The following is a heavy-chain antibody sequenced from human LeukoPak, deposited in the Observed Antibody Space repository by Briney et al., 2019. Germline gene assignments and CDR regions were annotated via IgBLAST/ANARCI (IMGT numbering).Heavy chain of an antibody. CDR1: GYTFTSYG. CDR2: ISANNGKT. J-gene: IGHJ4*02. D-gene: IGHD3-16*01. CDR3: ARWGDNKILDY. V-gene: IGHV1-18*01. Sequence: ASVKVSCKPSGYTFTSYGIIWVRQAPGQGLEWMGWISANNGKTNYAQKLQGRVTMTTDTSTSTVYMELRSLRSDDTAVYYCARWGDNKILDYWGQGTLVTVSS.